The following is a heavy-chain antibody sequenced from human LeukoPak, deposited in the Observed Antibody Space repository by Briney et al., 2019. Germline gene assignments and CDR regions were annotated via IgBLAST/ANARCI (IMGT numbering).Heavy chain of an antibody. J-gene: IGHJ3*02. D-gene: IGHD2-15*01. V-gene: IGHV4-4*07. CDR1: GGSISSYY. CDR3: ARDKGYCSGGSCYSSDDAFDI. Sequence: SETLSLTCSVSGGSISSYYWSWIRQPAGKGLEWIGRIYTSGSTNYNPSLKSRVTMSVDTSKNQFSLKLSSVTAADTAVYYCARDKGYCSGGSCYSSDDAFDIWGQGTMVTVSS. CDR2: IYTSGST.